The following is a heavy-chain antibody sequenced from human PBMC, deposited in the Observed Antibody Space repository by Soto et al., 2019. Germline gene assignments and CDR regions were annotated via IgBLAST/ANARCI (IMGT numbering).Heavy chain of an antibody. CDR2: IYPGDSET. CDR3: ARLYYYGSGSYYPPHYFDY. V-gene: IGHV5-51*01. D-gene: IGHD3-10*01. Sequence: PGESLTMSCKFAGNLFINYLIGLVRPVPGKGLEWMAIIYPGDSETRYSPSFQGQVTISADKSITTAYLQWNSLKASDTAMYYCARLYYYGSGSYYPPHYFDYWGQGTLVTVSS. CDR1: GNLFINYL. J-gene: IGHJ4*02.